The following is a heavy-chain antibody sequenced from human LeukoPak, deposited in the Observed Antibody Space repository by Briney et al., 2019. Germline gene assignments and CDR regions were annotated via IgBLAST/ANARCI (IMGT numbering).Heavy chain of an antibody. CDR2: IYSGGST. J-gene: IGHJ4*02. CDR1: GFTVSSNY. D-gene: IGHD4-17*01. CDR3: ARESHDYGDKGGPFDY. Sequence: GGSLRLSCAASGFTVSSNYMSWVRQAPGKGLEWVSVIYSGGSTYYADSVKGRFTISRDNSKNTLYLQMNSLRAEDTAVYYCARESHDYGDKGGPFDYWGQGTLVTVSS. V-gene: IGHV3-66*01.